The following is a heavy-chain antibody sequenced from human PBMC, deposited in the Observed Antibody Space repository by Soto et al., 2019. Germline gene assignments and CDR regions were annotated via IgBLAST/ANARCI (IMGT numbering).Heavy chain of an antibody. CDR2: IYYSGST. Sequence: PSETLSLTCTVSGGSISSYYWSWIRQPPGKGLEWIGYIYYSGSTNYNPSLKSRVTISVDTSKNQFSLKLSSVTAADTAVYYCARRLSSSGGAYYYYMDVWGKGTTVTVSS. CDR1: GGSISSYY. CDR3: ARRLSSSGGAYYYYMDV. J-gene: IGHJ6*03. V-gene: IGHV4-59*08. D-gene: IGHD6-6*01.